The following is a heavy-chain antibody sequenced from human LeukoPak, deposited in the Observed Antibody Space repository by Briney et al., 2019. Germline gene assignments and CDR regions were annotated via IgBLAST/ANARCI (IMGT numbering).Heavy chain of an antibody. D-gene: IGHD3-16*02. V-gene: IGHV4-31*03. CDR1: GGSISSGDYS. J-gene: IGHJ4*02. CDR2: IYYSGST. CDR3: ARVAPFHTGSYLDY. Sequence: SETLSLTCTVSGGSISSGDYSWSWIRQHPEKGLEWIGYIYYSGSTYYSPSLESRVTISVDTSKNQFSLKLTSVTAADTAVYYCARVAPFHTGSYLDYWGQGTLVTVSS.